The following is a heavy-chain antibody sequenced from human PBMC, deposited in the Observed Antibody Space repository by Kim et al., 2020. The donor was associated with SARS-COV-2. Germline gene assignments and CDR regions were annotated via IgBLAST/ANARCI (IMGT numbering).Heavy chain of an antibody. Sequence: GGSLRLSCAASGFTFSSYAMSWVRQAPGKGLEWVSAISGSGGSTYYADSVKGRFTISRDNSKNTLYLQMNSLRAEDTAVYYCAKDMGPYDSSPLGGMDVWGQGTTVTVSS. CDR1: GFTFSSYA. CDR2: ISGSGGST. D-gene: IGHD3-22*01. CDR3: AKDMGPYDSSPLGGMDV. J-gene: IGHJ6*02. V-gene: IGHV3-23*01.